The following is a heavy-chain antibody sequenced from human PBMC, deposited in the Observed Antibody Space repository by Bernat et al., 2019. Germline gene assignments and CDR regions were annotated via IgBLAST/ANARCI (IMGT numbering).Heavy chain of an antibody. J-gene: IGHJ3*02. CDR1: GFTFGDYA. V-gene: IGHV3-49*03. CDR2: IRSKAYGGTT. D-gene: IGHD3-22*01. CDR3: TRDVPVRSYYYQREHDAFDI. Sequence: EVQLVESGGGLVQPGRSLRLSCTASGFTFGDYAMSWFRQAPGKGLEWVCFIRSKAYGGTTEYAASVKGRFTISRDDSKSIAYLQMNSLKTEDTAVYYCTRDVPVRSYYYQREHDAFDIWGQGTMVTVSS.